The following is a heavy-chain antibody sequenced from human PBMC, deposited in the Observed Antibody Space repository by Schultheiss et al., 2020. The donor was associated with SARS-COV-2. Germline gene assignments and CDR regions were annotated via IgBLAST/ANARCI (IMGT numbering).Heavy chain of an antibody. Sequence: GGSLRLSCAASGFTFSSYGMHWVRQAPGKGLEWVSYISSSGSTIYYADSVKGRFTISRDNAKNSLYLQMNSLRDEDTAVYYCARDDPTVTPFDYWGQGTLVTVSS. CDR3: ARDDPTVTPFDY. CDR1: GFTFSSYG. V-gene: IGHV3-48*02. D-gene: IGHD4-17*01. J-gene: IGHJ4*02. CDR2: ISSSGSTI.